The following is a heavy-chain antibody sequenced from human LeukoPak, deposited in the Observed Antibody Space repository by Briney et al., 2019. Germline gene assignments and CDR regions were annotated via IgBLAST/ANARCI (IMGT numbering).Heavy chain of an antibody. D-gene: IGHD4-11*01. CDR1: GGSINTDTYY. J-gene: IGHJ4*02. CDR3: ARFPANDYSPRIDY. CDR2: IYYTGST. V-gene: IGHV4-39*01. Sequence: PSETLSLTCSVSGGSINTDTYYWGWIRQPPGKGLEWIGSIYYTGSTFYNSSLKGRVTISVDTSKNQFSLHLNSVTAADTAVYYCARFPANDYSPRIDYWGQGTLVTVSS.